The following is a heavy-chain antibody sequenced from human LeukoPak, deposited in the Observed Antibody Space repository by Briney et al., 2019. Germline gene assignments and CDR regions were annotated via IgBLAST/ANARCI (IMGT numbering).Heavy chain of an antibody. CDR2: MYYSGTI. CDR3: ARAWATDYFDY. Sequence: SETLPLTCTVSGGSISSYYWSWIRQPPGKGLEWIGYMYYSGTINYNPSLKSRVTISVDTSKNQFSLKLSSVTAADTAMYYCARAWATDYFDYWGQGTLVTVSS. J-gene: IGHJ4*02. V-gene: IGHV4-59*01. CDR1: GGSISSYY.